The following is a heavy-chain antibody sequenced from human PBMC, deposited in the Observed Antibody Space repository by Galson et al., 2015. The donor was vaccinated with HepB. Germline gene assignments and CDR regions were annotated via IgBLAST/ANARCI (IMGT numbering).Heavy chain of an antibody. Sequence: SLRLCCAASGFTFSSYAMSWVRQAPGKGLEWVSAISGSGGSTYYADSVKGRFTISRDNSKNTLYLQMNSLRAEDTAVYYCAKGGLSSSWSRGSNTNFDYWGQGTLVTVSS. D-gene: IGHD6-13*01. CDR2: ISGSGGST. V-gene: IGHV3-23*01. J-gene: IGHJ4*02. CDR3: AKGGLSSSWSRGSNTNFDY. CDR1: GFTFSSYA.